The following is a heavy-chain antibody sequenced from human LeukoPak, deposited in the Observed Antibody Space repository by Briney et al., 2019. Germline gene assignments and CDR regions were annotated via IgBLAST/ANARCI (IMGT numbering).Heavy chain of an antibody. V-gene: IGHV4-59*01. CDR1: GGSISSYY. D-gene: IGHD5-18*01. CDR3: ARQVWYTYGSYHLDY. J-gene: IGHJ4*02. CDR2: IYYSGST. Sequence: PSETLSLTCTVSGGSISSYYWSWIRQPPGKGLEWIGYIYYSGSTNYNPSLKSRVTISVDTSKNQFSLKLSSVTAADTAVYYCARQVWYTYGSYHLDYWGQGTLVTVSS.